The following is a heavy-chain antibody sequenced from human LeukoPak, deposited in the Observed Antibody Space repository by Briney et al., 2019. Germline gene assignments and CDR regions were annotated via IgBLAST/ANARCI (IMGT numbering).Heavy chain of an antibody. Sequence: PGWSLRLSCAASGFTFRSYSMNWVRQAPGKGLEWVSYISSGSSTIYYADSVKGRFTISRDNARDSLYLQMNSLRDEDTAVYYCARDRVYFDYWGQGTLVTVSS. V-gene: IGHV3-48*02. CDR3: ARDRVYFDY. J-gene: IGHJ4*02. D-gene: IGHD6-6*01. CDR1: GFTFRSYS. CDR2: ISSGSSTI.